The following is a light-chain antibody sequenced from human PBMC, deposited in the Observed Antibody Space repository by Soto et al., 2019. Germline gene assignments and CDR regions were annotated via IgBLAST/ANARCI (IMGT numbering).Light chain of an antibody. CDR2: STD. CDR1: YSNIGSNT. CDR3: AAWDDNLNGLV. J-gene: IGLJ7*01. V-gene: IGLV1-44*01. Sequence: QSVLTQPPSASGTPGQRVTIFCSGSYSNIGSNTVNWYQHLPGTAPKLLIYSTDQRPSGVPDRFSGSKSGTSASLAISGLQSDDEADYYCAAWDDNLNGLVFGGGTQLTVL.